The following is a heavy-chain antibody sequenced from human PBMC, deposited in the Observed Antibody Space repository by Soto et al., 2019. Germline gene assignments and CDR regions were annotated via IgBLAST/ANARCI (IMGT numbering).Heavy chain of an antibody. Sequence: QVQLQESGPGLVKPSETLSLTCAVSGDSISSYYCMWIRQPPGKGLESIGYLYYGRTANYNPSLKSPVTLSVDTSTNQCSLTLSSMTAADTGVYYCALRSMAVVPEYWGQGTLVTVSS. CDR1: GDSISSYY. CDR2: LYYGRTA. D-gene: IGHD3-22*01. V-gene: IGHV4-59*01. CDR3: ALRSMAVVPEY. J-gene: IGHJ4*02.